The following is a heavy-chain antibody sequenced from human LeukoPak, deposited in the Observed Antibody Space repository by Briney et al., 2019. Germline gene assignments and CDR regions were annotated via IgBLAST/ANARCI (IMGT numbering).Heavy chain of an antibody. CDR3: ARCSGGSYYHSDDY. Sequence: GGSLRLSCAASGFTFSSYGMHWVRQAPGKGLEWVAVISYDGSNKYYADSVKGRFTLSRDNAKNSLYLQMNSLRAEDTAVYYCARCSGGSYYHSDDYWGQGTLATVSS. V-gene: IGHV3-30*03. CDR2: ISYDGSNK. J-gene: IGHJ4*02. D-gene: IGHD2-15*01. CDR1: GFTFSSYG.